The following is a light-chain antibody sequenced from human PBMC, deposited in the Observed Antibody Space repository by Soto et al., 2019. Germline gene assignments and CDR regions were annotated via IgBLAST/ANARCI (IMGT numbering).Light chain of an antibody. Sequence: QSALTQPRSVSGSPGQSVTISCTGTSSDVGGYNYVSWYQQYPGKAPKVMIYDVSKRPSGVPDRFSGSKSGNTASLTISGLQAEDEADYNCCSYAGSYTLLFGGGTKLTVL. CDR2: DVS. V-gene: IGLV2-11*01. CDR3: CSYAGSYTLL. J-gene: IGLJ2*01. CDR1: SSDVGGYNY.